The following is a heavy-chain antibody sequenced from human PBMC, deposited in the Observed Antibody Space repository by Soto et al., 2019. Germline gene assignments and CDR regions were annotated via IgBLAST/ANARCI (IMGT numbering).Heavy chain of an antibody. V-gene: IGHV3-30*18. CDR3: AKNSRYYGMDV. CDR2: ISYDGSNK. Sequence: GGSLRLSCAASGFTFSSYGMHWVRQAPGKGLEWVAVISYDGSNKYYADSVKGRFTISRDNSKNTLYLQMNSLRAEDTAVYYCAKNSRYYGMDVWGQGTTVTVSS. J-gene: IGHJ6*02. CDR1: GFTFSSYG.